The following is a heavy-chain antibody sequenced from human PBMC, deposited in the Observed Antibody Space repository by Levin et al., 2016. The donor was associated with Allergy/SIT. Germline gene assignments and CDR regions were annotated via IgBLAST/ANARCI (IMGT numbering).Heavy chain of an antibody. J-gene: IGHJ4*02. CDR2: INWNGGST. V-gene: IGHV3-20*03. CDR3: ARDRVSFRYSGSQPEYYFDY. D-gene: IGHD1-26*01. Sequence: WIRQPPGKGLEWVSGINWNGGSTGYADSVKGRFTISRDNAKNSLYLQMNSLRAEDTALYYCARDRVSFRYSGSQPEYYFDYWGQGTLVTVSS.